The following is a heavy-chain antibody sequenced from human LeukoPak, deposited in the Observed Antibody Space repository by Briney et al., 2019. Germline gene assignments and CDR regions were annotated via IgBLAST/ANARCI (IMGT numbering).Heavy chain of an antibody. J-gene: IGHJ6*02. V-gene: IGHV3-49*04. Sequence: GGSLRLSCTASGFTFGDYAMSWVRQAPGKGLEWVGFIRSKAYGGTTEYAASVKGRFTISRDDSKSIAYLQMNSLKTEDTAVYYCTREVGWDIVVVPAAQGYGMDVWGQGTTVTVSS. CDR3: TREVGWDIVVVPAAQGYGMDV. CDR2: IRSKAYGGTT. D-gene: IGHD2-2*01. CDR1: GFTFGDYA.